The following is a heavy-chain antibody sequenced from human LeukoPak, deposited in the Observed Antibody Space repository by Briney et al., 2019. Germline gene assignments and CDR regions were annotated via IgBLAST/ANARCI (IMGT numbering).Heavy chain of an antibody. CDR1: GVIFSSYA. CDR2: ISGSGGST. CDR3: AKDRSCINDVCHGDFDY. D-gene: IGHD2-8*01. Sequence: SGGSLRLSSAASGVIFSSYAMSSGRQAPGEGLWRVSTISGSGGSTYYADSVKGRFTISRDNSKNTVYLRMTSLRAEDTAVYSCAKDRSCINDVCHGDFDYGGREPWSPSPQ. V-gene: IGHV3-23*01. J-gene: IGHJ4*02.